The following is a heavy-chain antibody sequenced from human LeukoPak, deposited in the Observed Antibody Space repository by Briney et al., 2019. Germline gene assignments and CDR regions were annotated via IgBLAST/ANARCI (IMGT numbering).Heavy chain of an antibody. J-gene: IGHJ4*02. CDR1: GGSFSGYY. CDR3: ARSERLYDFWSGSQFGGYFDY. Sequence: SETLSLTCAVYGGSFSGYYWSWIRQPPGKGLEWIGEINHSGSTNHNPSLKSRVTISVDTSKNQFSLKLSSVTAADTAVYYCARSERLYDFWSGSQFGGYFDYWGQGTLVTVSS. CDR2: INHSGST. V-gene: IGHV4-34*01. D-gene: IGHD3-3*01.